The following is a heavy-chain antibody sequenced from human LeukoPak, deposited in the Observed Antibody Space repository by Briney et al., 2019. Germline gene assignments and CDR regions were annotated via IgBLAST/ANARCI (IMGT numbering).Heavy chain of an antibody. J-gene: IGHJ4*02. CDR2: INHSGST. V-gene: IGHV4-34*01. Sequence: KPSETLSLTCAVYGGSFSGYYWSWIRQPPGKGLEWIGEINHSGSTNYNPSLKSRVTISVDTSKNQFSLKLSSVTAADTAVYYCASTPWYYDISGYYGFDYWGQGTLVTVSS. CDR1: GGSFSGYY. D-gene: IGHD3-22*01. CDR3: ASTPWYYDISGYYGFDY.